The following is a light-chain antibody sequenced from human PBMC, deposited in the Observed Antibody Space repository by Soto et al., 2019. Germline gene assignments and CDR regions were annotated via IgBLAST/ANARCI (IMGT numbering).Light chain of an antibody. CDR3: QKYNSYSRT. J-gene: IGKJ1*01. CDR1: QTISSW. V-gene: IGKV1-5*03. CDR2: KAS. Sequence: DIQMTQSPSTLSGSVGDRVTITCRASQTISSWLAWYQQKPGKAPKLLIYKASTLKSGVPSRFSGSGSGTEFTLTISSLQPDDFATYYCQKYNSYSRTFGQGTKVDIK.